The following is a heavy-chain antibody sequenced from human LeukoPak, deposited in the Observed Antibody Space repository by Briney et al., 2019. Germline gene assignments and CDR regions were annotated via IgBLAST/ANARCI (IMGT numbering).Heavy chain of an antibody. CDR2: ISGSDGST. Sequence: PGGSLRLSCAASGFTLRTYAMSWVRQAPAKGLEWVSAISGSDGSTYYADSVKGRFTISRDNSKNTLYLQMNSLRAEDTAVYYCAKDRGLRFLEWFFDYWGQGTLVTVSS. V-gene: IGHV3-23*01. D-gene: IGHD3-3*01. J-gene: IGHJ4*02. CDR3: AKDRGLRFLEWFFDY. CDR1: GFTLRTYA.